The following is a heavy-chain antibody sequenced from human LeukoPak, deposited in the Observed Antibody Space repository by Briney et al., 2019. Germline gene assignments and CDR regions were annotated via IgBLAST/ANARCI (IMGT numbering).Heavy chain of an antibody. V-gene: IGHV3-49*04. CDR2: IRSKAYGGTT. CDR3: TRVGVLLWFGEISPDFDY. CDR1: GFTFGDYA. Sequence: GGSLRLSCTASGFTFGDYAMSWVRQAPGKGLEWVGFIRSKAYGGTTEYAASVKGRFTISRDDSKSIAYLQMNSLKTEDTAVYYCTRVGVLLWFGEISPDFDYWGQGTLVTVSS. J-gene: IGHJ4*02. D-gene: IGHD3-10*01.